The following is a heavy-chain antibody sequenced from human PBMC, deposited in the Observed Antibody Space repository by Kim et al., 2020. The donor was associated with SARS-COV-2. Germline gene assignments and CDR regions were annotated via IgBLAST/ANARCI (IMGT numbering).Heavy chain of an antibody. Sequence: GRFTISRDNSKNTLYLQMNSLRAEDTAVYYCARDRISSSWYFSYYYGMDVWGQGTTVTVSS. J-gene: IGHJ6*02. D-gene: IGHD6-13*01. CDR3: ARDRISSSWYFSYYYGMDV. V-gene: IGHV3-30*07.